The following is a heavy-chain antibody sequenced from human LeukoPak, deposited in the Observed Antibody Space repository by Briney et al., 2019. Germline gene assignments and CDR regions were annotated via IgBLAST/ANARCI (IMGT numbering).Heavy chain of an antibody. Sequence: GGSLRLSCAASGFAFSTYAMHWVRQAPGKGPQWMTVISNHGNTKYYADSVKGRFTISRDNSKSTLYLQINSLSAEDTAVYYCARAMVRGIPFGYWGQGTLVTVSS. CDR3: ARAMVRGIPFGY. CDR2: ISNHGNTK. CDR1: GFAFSTYA. J-gene: IGHJ4*02. D-gene: IGHD3-10*01. V-gene: IGHV3-30-3*01.